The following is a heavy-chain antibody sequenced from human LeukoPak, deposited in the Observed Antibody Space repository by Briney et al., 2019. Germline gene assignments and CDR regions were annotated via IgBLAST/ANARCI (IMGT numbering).Heavy chain of an antibody. V-gene: IGHV1-46*01. CDR1: GYTFTSYY. D-gene: IGHD1-1*01. CDR3: AREIRPRNLDS. J-gene: IGHJ4*02. Sequence: GASVKVSCKASGYTFTSYYMHWVRQAPGQGLEWMGIINPSGGSTSYAHKFQGRVTMTTDTSTSTAYMELRSLRSDDTAVYYYAREIRPRNLDSWGQGTLVTVSS. CDR2: INPSGGST.